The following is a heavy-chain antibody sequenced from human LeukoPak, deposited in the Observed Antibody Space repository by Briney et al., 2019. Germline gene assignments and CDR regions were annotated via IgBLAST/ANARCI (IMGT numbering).Heavy chain of an antibody. J-gene: IGHJ6*02. D-gene: IGHD2-15*01. Sequence: VASVKVSCKVSGYTLTELSMHWVRQAPGKGLEWMGGFDPEDGETIYAQKFQGRVTMTEDTSTDTAYMELSSLRSEDTAAYYCATDRYCSGGSCYSDYYYGMDVWGQGTTVTVSS. CDR3: ATDRYCSGGSCYSDYYYGMDV. CDR2: FDPEDGET. V-gene: IGHV1-24*01. CDR1: GYTLTELS.